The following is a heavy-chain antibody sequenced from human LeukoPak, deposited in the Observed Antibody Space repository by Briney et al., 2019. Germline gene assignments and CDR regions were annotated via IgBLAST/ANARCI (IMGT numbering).Heavy chain of an antibody. CDR1: GGSISSHY. J-gene: IGHJ6*03. CDR2: IYYSGST. Sequence: PSETLSLTCTVSGGSISSHYWSWIRQPPGKGLEWIGYIYYSGSTNYNPSLKSRVTISVDTSKNQFSLKLSSVTAADTAVYYCARDQGRSDYYYYMDVWGKGTTVTVSS. V-gene: IGHV4-59*11. D-gene: IGHD2-15*01. CDR3: ARDQGRSDYYYYMDV.